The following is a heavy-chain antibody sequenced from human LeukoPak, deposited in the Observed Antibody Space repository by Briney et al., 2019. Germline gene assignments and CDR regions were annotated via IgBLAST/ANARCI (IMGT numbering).Heavy chain of an antibody. CDR1: GFTFSNYW. CDR2: IKQDGSEK. CDR3: ARLTYSSSWFRDY. J-gene: IGHJ4*02. Sequence: GGSLRLSCAASGFTFSNYWTSWVRQAPGKGLEWVANIKQDGSEKYYADSVKGRFTISRDNAKNSLYLQMNSLRADDTAAYYCARLTYSSSWFRDYWGQGTLVTVSS. V-gene: IGHV3-7*05. D-gene: IGHD6-13*01.